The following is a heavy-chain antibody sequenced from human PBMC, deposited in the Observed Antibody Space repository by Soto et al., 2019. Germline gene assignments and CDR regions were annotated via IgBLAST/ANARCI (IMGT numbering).Heavy chain of an antibody. CDR2: ISSVSSYI. CDR3: AREVVGPTTNWFDP. D-gene: IGHD1-26*01. CDR1: GFMFGSHT. V-gene: IGHV3-21*06. Sequence: EVQLVESGGGLVKPGGSLRLSCAASGFMFGSHTMTWVRQAPGKGLEWVASISSVSSYIYYADSVKGRFTISRDNPKDSLYLQMDSLRAEDTAVYFCAREVVGPTTNWFDPWGQGTLVNVSS. J-gene: IGHJ5*02.